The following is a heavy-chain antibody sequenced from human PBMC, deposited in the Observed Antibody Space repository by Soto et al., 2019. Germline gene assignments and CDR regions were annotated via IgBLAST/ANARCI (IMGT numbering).Heavy chain of an antibody. D-gene: IGHD3-22*01. Sequence: QGQLVQSGAEVKTPGASVKVSCKASGYTFTAYYIHWVRQAPGQGLEWMGWITPDTGGTIYEQKYRRWATMTRDTSTNTVYMELSRLKSEDTTVYYCAKEDFDTGLDIWGQGTLVTVAS. V-gene: IGHV1-2*04. CDR1: GYTFTAYY. J-gene: IGHJ3*02. CDR3: AKEDFDTGLDI. CDR2: ITPDTGGT.